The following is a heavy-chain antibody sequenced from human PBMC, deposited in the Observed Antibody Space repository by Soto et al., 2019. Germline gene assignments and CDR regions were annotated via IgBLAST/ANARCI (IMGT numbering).Heavy chain of an antibody. D-gene: IGHD3-22*01. Sequence: QVQLQESGPGLVKPSQTLSLTCTVSGGSISSGGYYWSWIRQHPGKGLEWIGYIYYSGSTYCNPSLQSRGTVSVDTSKNQFSLKLSSVTAADTAVYYCARDADPYDRSGYTYDYYYGMDVWGQGTTVTVSS. CDR2: IYYSGST. CDR3: ARDADPYDRSGYTYDYYYGMDV. V-gene: IGHV4-31*03. J-gene: IGHJ6*02. CDR1: GGSISSGGYY.